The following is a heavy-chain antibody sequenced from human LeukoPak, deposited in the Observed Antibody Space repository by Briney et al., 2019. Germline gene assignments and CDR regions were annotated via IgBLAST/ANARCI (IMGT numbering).Heavy chain of an antibody. V-gene: IGHV1-2*02. CDR3: ARSRVYCSSTSCLSYYGMDV. D-gene: IGHD2-2*01. CDR2: INPNSGGT. J-gene: IGHJ6*02. Sequence: ASVNVSCKASGYTFTGYYMHWVRQAPGQGLEWMGWINPNSGGTNYAQKFQGRVTMTRDTSISTAYMELSRLRSDDTAVYYCARSRVYCSSTSCLSYYGMDVWGQGTTVTVYS. CDR1: GYTFTGYY.